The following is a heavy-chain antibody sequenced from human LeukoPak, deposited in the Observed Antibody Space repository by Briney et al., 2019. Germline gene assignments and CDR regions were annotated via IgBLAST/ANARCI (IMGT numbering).Heavy chain of an antibody. Sequence: PSQTLSLTCTVSGGSISSGSYYWSWIRQPAGEGLEWIGRIYTSGSTNYNPSLKSRVTISVDTSKNQFSLKLSSVTAADTAVYYCARGVAGNYYFDYWGQGTLVTVSS. D-gene: IGHD6-19*01. CDR2: IYTSGST. J-gene: IGHJ4*02. V-gene: IGHV4-61*02. CDR3: ARGVAGNYYFDY. CDR1: GGSISSGSYY.